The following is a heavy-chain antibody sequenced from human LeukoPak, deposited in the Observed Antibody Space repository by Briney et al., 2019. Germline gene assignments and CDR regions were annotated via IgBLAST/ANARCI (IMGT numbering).Heavy chain of an antibody. J-gene: IGHJ4*02. V-gene: IGHV4-4*07. D-gene: IGHD3-22*01. CDR3: ARDSQAHYDSSGHDY. CDR2: IYTSGST. CDR1: GGSISSYY. Sequence: SETLSLTCTVSGGSISSYYWSWIRQPAGKGLEWIGRIYTSGSTNYNPSLKSRVTMSVDTSKNQFSLKLSSVTAADTAVYYRARDSQAHYDSSGHDYWGQGTLVTVSS.